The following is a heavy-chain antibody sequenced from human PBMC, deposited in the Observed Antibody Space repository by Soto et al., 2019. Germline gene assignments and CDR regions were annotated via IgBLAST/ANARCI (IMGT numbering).Heavy chain of an antibody. CDR1: GFTFSSYA. D-gene: IGHD6-6*01. CDR3: AKDSARRPYSSSSYFDY. V-gene: IGHV3-23*01. CDR2: ISGSGGSP. J-gene: IGHJ4*02. Sequence: GGSLRLSCAASGFTFSSYAMSWVRQAPGKWLEWVSAISGSGGSPYYADSVKGRFTISRDNSKNTLYLQMNSLRAEDTAVYYCAKDSARRPYSSSSYFDYWGQGTLVTVSS.